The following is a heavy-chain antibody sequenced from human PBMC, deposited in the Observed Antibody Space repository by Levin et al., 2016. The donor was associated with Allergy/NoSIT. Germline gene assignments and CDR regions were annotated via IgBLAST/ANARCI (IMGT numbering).Heavy chain of an antibody. CDR3: VTACSYDAYGMDV. J-gene: IGHJ6*02. D-gene: IGHD3-16*01. Sequence: SETLSLTCSVSGGSISRNCYFWGWIRQPPGKGLEWIGSKYSSGSTYYNPSLKSRVTMSGDTSNNQLSLKLSSVTAADTAVYYCVTACSYDAYGMDVWGQGTTVTVSS. V-gene: IGHV4-39*01. CDR2: KYSSGST. CDR1: GGSISRNCYF.